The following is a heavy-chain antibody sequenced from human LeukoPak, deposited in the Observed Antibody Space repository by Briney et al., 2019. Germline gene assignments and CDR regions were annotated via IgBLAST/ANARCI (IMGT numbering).Heavy chain of an antibody. D-gene: IGHD6-13*01. Sequence: ASVKVSCKTSGYTFTSYDITWVRQATGQGLEWMGWMNPNSGNTGYAQKFQGRVAMTRNTSIRTAYMELNSLRSDDTAVYYCARDLSYSSSWPHYWGQGTLVTVSS. CDR1: GYTFTSYD. V-gene: IGHV1-8*01. CDR2: MNPNSGNT. CDR3: ARDLSYSSSWPHY. J-gene: IGHJ4*02.